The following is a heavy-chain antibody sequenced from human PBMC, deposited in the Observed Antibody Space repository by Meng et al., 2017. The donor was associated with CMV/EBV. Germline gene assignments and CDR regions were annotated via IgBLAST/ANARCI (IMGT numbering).Heavy chain of an antibody. CDR3: ARGPEVDYGDYVGLDY. V-gene: IGHV4-4*07. Sequence: VQPQWSGPGLVKPSATLSLPCSGSGGSISSYYWSWIRQPAGKGLEWIGRIYTSGSTNYNPSLKSRVTMSVDTSKNQFSLKLSSVTAADTAVYYCARGPEVDYGDYVGLDYWGQGTLVTVSS. D-gene: IGHD4-17*01. J-gene: IGHJ4*02. CDR1: GGSISSYY. CDR2: IYTSGST.